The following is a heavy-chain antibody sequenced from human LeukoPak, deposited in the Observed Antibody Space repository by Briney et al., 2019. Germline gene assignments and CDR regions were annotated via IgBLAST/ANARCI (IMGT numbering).Heavy chain of an antibody. D-gene: IGHD6-6*01. CDR1: GFTFSNGW. J-gene: IGHJ4*02. V-gene: IGHV3-15*01. CDR2: IKSKRDGRTT. Sequence: PGGSLRLSCAASGFTFSNGWMSWARQAPGKGLEWVGRIKSKRDGRTTAYAAQVKGRFSIARGDSKNTVYLQKNSLEAEDTAVYYCATGWGIAARSVFDCWGRGTLVTVSS. CDR3: ATGWGIAARSVFDC.